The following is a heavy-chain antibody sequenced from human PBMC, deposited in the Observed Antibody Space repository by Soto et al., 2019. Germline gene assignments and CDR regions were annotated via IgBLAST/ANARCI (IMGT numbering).Heavy chain of an antibody. CDR1: GVSISDSY. CDR2: VFTSGST. CDR3: AREPDGGYLDY. V-gene: IGHV4-4*07. J-gene: IGHJ4*02. Sequence: QVLLQESGPGLVKPSETLSLTCTVSGVSISDSYWAWIRQPAGKGLEWIGRVFTSGSTTYNPSLKSRVTMSEDASKRQFFLRLNSLTAADTAVYYCAREPDGGYLDYWGQGALVAVSS. D-gene: IGHD2-2*01.